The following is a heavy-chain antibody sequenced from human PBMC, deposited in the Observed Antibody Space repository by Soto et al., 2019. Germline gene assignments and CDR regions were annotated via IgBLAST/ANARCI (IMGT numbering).Heavy chain of an antibody. V-gene: IGHV3-30-3*01. D-gene: IGHD6-19*01. CDR2: ISYDGSNK. CDR3: ARDRSGWYKQSVSYHYGTDV. Sequence: TGGSLRLSCAASGFTFSSYAMHWVRQAPGKGLEWVAVISYDGSNKYYADSVKGRFTISRDNSKNTLYLQMNSLRAEDTAVYYCARDRSGWYKQSVSYHYGTDVWGQGTTVTVSS. CDR1: GFTFSSYA. J-gene: IGHJ6*02.